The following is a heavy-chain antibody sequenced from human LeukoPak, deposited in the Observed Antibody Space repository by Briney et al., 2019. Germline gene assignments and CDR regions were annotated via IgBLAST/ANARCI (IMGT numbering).Heavy chain of an antibody. CDR3: ARVGHQHYYYMDV. CDR2: IIPIFGTA. CDR1: GGTFSSYA. Sequence: SVKVSCKASGGTFSSYAISWVRQAPGHGLEWMGGIIPIFGTANYAQKFQGRVTITTDESTSTAYMELSSLRSEDTGVYYCARVGHQHYYYMDVWGKGTTVTVSS. V-gene: IGHV1-69*05. J-gene: IGHJ6*03.